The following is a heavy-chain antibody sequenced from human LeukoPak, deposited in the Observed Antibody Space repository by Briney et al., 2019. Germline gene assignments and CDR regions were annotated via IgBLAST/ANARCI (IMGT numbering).Heavy chain of an antibody. Sequence: PGGSLRLSCAASGFTFSNAWMSWFRQAPRKGLEWVGRIKSKTDGGTTDYAAPVKGRFTISRDDSKNTLYLQMNSLKTEDTAVYYCTTEAHGDISHAFDIWGQGTMVTVSS. J-gene: IGHJ3*02. V-gene: IGHV3-15*01. CDR3: TTEAHGDISHAFDI. CDR2: IKSKTDGGTT. D-gene: IGHD4-17*01. CDR1: GFTFSNAW.